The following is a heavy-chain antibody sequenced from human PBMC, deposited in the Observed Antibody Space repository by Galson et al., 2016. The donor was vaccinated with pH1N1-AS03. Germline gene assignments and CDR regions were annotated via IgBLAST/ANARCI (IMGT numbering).Heavy chain of an antibody. V-gene: IGHV1-46*01. D-gene: IGHD4/OR15-4a*01. J-gene: IGHJ6*02. CDR2: INPSDGNT. CDR1: GYTFTSYY. Sequence: SVKVYCKASGYTFTSYYIHWERQAPGQGRALMGIINPSDGNTNYAQRFQGIDTMTRDMYTSTVYMELSSLGSDDTAVYYCARVSAGLTGYYYAMDVWGQGTTVTVSS. CDR3: ARVSAGLTGYYYAMDV.